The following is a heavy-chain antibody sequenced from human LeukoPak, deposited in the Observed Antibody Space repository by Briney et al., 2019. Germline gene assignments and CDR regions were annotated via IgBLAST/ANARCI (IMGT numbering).Heavy chain of an antibody. CDR1: GGSISSYY. V-gene: IGHV4-4*07. Sequence: ETLSLTCTVSGGSISSYYWSWIRQPAGKGLEWIGRIYTSGSTNYNPSLKSRVTMSVDTSKNQFSLKLSSVTAADTAVYYCARDQYDYYGSGSLPGYMDVWGKGTTVTVSS. J-gene: IGHJ6*03. CDR2: IYTSGST. D-gene: IGHD3-10*01. CDR3: ARDQYDYYGSGSLPGYMDV.